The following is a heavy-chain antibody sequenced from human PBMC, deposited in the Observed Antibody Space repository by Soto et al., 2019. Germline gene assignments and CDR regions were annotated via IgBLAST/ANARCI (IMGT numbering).Heavy chain of an antibody. V-gene: IGHV6-1*01. CDR2: TYYRSKWYI. J-gene: IGHJ4*02. CDR1: GDSVSSNSVA. Sequence: SQTLSLTCAISGDSVSSNSVAWNWIRQSPSRGLKWLGRTYYRSKWYIEYAVSLKSRITINPDTSKNQFSLQLNSVTPEDTAVYYCARTKGYLDYWGQGTLVTVSS. CDR3: ARTKGYLDY.